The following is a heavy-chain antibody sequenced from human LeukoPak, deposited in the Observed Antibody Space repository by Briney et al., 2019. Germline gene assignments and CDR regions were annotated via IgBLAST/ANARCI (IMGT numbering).Heavy chain of an antibody. CDR1: GYTFTGYY. V-gene: IGHV1-18*04. Sequence: ASVKVSCKASGYTFTGYYMHWVRQAPGQGLEWMGWISAYNGNTNYAQKLQGRVTMTTDTSTSTAYMELRSLRSDDTAVYYCARNDYGDYVLYFDYWGQGTLVTVSS. J-gene: IGHJ4*02. CDR2: ISAYNGNT. D-gene: IGHD4-17*01. CDR3: ARNDYGDYVLYFDY.